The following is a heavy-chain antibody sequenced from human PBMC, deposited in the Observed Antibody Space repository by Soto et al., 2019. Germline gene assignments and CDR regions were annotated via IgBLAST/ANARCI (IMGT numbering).Heavy chain of an antibody. V-gene: IGHV3-30-3*01. CDR3: ARGRYDFWSGYYYYYGMDV. J-gene: IGHJ6*02. D-gene: IGHD3-3*01. CDR1: GFTFSSYA. CDR2: ISYDGSNK. Sequence: HPGGSLRLSCAASGFTFSSYAMHWVRQAPGKGLEWVAVISYDGSNKYYADSVKGRFTISRDNSKNTLYLQMNSLRAEDTAVYYCARGRYDFWSGYYYYYGMDVWGQGTTVTVSS.